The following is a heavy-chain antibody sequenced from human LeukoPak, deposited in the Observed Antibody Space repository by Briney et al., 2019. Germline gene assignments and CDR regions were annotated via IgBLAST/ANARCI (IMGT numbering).Heavy chain of an antibody. V-gene: IGHV6-1*01. Sequence: SETLSLTCTVSGYSISSGFYWGWIRQSPSRGLEWLGRTYYRSKWYNDYAVSVKSRITINPDTSKNQFSLQLNSVTPEDTAVYYCARDRDGDGEPLDYWGQGTLVTVSS. D-gene: IGHD3-10*01. J-gene: IGHJ4*02. CDR1: GYSISSGFY. CDR3: ARDRDGDGEPLDY. CDR2: TYYRSKWYN.